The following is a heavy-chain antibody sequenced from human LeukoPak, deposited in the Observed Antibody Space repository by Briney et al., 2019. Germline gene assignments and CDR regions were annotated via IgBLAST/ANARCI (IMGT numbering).Heavy chain of an antibody. CDR1: GFTFSSYA. Sequence: PGESLRLSCVASGFTFSSYAMSWVRQAPGKGLEWVSAISGSGGSTYYADSVKGRFTISRDNSKNTVYLQMNSLRAEDTAVYYCAKGLGYGSGSYYNGGVVDYWGQGTLVTVSS. D-gene: IGHD3-10*01. CDR3: AKGLGYGSGSYYNGGVVDY. CDR2: ISGSGGST. V-gene: IGHV3-23*01. J-gene: IGHJ4*02.